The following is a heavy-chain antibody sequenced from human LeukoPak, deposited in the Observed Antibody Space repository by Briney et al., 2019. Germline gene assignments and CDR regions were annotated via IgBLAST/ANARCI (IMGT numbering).Heavy chain of an antibody. D-gene: IGHD1-7*01. CDR2: IIPIFGTT. J-gene: IGHJ6*03. V-gene: IGHV1-69*05. Sequence: ASVKVSCKASGGTFSSYAISWVRQAPGQGLEWMGGIIPIFGTTNYAQKFQGRVTITTDESTSTAYMELSILRSDDTAVYYCARDSIAHTGTTDYYYMDVWGKGTTVTVSS. CDR1: GGTFSSYA. CDR3: ARDSIAHTGTTDYYYMDV.